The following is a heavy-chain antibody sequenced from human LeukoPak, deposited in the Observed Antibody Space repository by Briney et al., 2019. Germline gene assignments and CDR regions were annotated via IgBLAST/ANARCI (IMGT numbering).Heavy chain of an antibody. CDR1: GGSISSYY. J-gene: IGHJ3*02. D-gene: IGHD3-3*01. Sequence: KPSETLSLTCAVSGGSISSYYWSWIRQPPGKGLEWIGYIYYSGSTNYNPSLKSRVTISVDTSKNQFSLKLSSVTAADTAVYYCARDSRLRFLEWLHPDAFDIWGQGTMVTVSS. V-gene: IGHV4-59*01. CDR2: IYYSGST. CDR3: ARDSRLRFLEWLHPDAFDI.